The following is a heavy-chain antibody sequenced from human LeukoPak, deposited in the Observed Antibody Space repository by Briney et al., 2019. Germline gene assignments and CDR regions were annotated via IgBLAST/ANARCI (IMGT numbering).Heavy chain of an antibody. J-gene: IGHJ6*02. V-gene: IGHV1-8*01. CDR2: MNPNSGNT. CDR3: ARECSSTSCHFLYYYYGMDV. Sequence: ASVKVSCKASGYTFTSYDINWVRQATGQGLEWMGWMNPNSGNTGYAQKFQGRVTMTRNTSISTAYMELSSLRSEDTAVYYCARECSSTSCHFLYYYYGMDVWGQGATVTVSS. CDR1: GYTFTSYD. D-gene: IGHD2-2*01.